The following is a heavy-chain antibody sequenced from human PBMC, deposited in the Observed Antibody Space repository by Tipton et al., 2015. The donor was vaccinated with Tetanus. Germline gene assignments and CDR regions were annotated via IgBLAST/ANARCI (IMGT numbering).Heavy chain of an antibody. CDR1: GGSISSYY. D-gene: IGHD2-15*01. CDR3: TRVATYSSPDY. Sequence: TLSLTCTVSGGSISSYYWSWIRQPPGKGLEWIGYIYYSGSTNYNPSLKSRVTISVDTAKNQFSLKLSSVTAADTAVYYCTRVATYSSPDYWGQGTLVTVSS. CDR2: IYYSGST. J-gene: IGHJ4*02. V-gene: IGHV4-59*08.